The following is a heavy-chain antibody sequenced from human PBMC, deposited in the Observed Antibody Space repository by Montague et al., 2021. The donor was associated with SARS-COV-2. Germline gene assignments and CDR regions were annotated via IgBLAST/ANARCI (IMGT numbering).Heavy chain of an antibody. CDR3: AREIGLVMIFGVVTISGWFDP. J-gene: IGHJ5*02. CDR1: GGSISSGSYY. V-gene: IGHV4-61*02. D-gene: IGHD3-3*01. Sequence: TLSLTCTVSGGSISSGSYYWSWIRQPAGKGLEWIGRIYTSGSTNYNPSLKSRVTISVDTSKNQFSLKLSSVAAADTAVYYCAREIGLVMIFGVVTISGWFDPWGQGTLVAVSS. CDR2: IYTSGST.